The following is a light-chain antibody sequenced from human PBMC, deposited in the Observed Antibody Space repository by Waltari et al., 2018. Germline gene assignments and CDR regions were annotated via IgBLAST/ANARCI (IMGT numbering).Light chain of an antibody. V-gene: IGLV2-11*01. CDR1: SSDVGGYNY. J-gene: IGLJ2*01. Sequence: QSALTQPRSVSGSPGQSVTISCTGTSSDVGGYNYVSWYQQHPYKAPKLMIYEVTKRPSGVPDRFSGSKSGNTASLTSSGLQAEDEADYYCCSYAGTYTSYMFFGGGTKLTVL. CDR2: EVT. CDR3: CSYAGTYTSYMF.